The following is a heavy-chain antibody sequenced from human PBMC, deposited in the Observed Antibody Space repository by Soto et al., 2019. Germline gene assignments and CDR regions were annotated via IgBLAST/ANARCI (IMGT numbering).Heavy chain of an antibody. J-gene: IGHJ5*02. D-gene: IGHD6-13*01. CDR1: GVILSSYE. CDR3: ARGYSSLNWFDP. CDR2: ISSSSSTI. Sequence: AGSRKLACAASGVILSSYEMNWVLQAPGKWLEWVSYISSSSSTIYYADSVKGRFTISRDNAKNSLYLQMNSLRAEDTAVYYCARGYSSLNWFDPWGQGILVTVSS. V-gene: IGHV3-48*03.